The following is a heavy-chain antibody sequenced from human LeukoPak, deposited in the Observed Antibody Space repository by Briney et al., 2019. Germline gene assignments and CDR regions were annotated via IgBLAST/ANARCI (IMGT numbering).Heavy chain of an antibody. CDR1: GFTFSSYW. J-gene: IGHJ6*02. CDR2: INSDGSST. CDR3: ARVLEYCTNGVCYIPYGMDV. V-gene: IGHV3-74*01. D-gene: IGHD2-8*01. Sequence: GGSLRLSCAASGFTFSSYWMHWVRQAPGKGLVWVSRINSDGSSTSYADSVKGRFTISRDNAKNTLYLQMNSLRAEDTAVYYCARVLEYCTNGVCYIPYGMDVWGQGTTVTASS.